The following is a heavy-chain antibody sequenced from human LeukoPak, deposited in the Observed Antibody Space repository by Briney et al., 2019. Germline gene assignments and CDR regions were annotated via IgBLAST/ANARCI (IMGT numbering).Heavy chain of an antibody. V-gene: IGHV1-69*04. CDR2: IIPILDMP. CDR1: GDTFSSYG. J-gene: IGHJ4*02. Sequence: ASVKVSCKASGDTFSSYGFSWVRQAPGQGLEWMGRIIPILDMPTYTQKFKDRVTITADKSTSTVYMEVSSLTSEDTAVYYCARAHSKGFVSSWDYGGQGTLVTVS. D-gene: IGHD6-13*01. CDR3: ARAHSKGFVSSWDY.